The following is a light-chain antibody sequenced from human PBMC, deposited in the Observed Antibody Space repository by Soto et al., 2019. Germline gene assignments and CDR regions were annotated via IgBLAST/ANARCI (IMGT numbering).Light chain of an antibody. CDR3: QQSYNTPRT. V-gene: IGKV1-39*01. J-gene: IGKJ1*01. CDR2: AAS. CDR1: QSSSSY. Sequence: DIQMTQSPSSLSASVGDRVTITCRASQSSSSYLNWYQHKPGKAPKLLISAASSLQSGVPSRFSGSGSGTDFTLTISSLQPEDFATYYCQQSYNTPRTFGQGTKVDIK.